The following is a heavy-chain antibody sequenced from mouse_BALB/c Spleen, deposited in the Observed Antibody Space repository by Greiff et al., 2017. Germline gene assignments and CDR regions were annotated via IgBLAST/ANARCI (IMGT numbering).Heavy chain of an antibody. D-gene: IGHD2-2*01. V-gene: IGHV7-3*02. CDR2: IRNKANGYTT. J-gene: IGHJ3*01. Sequence: EVKLVESGGGLVQPGGSLRLSCATSGFTFTDYYMSWVRQPPGKALEWLGFIRNKANGYTTEYSVSVKGQFTISRDNSQSILYLQMDTLRAEDSATYYCARDRGYGYDGGPFAYWGQGTLVTVSA. CDR1: GFTFTDYY. CDR3: ARDRGYGYDGGPFAY.